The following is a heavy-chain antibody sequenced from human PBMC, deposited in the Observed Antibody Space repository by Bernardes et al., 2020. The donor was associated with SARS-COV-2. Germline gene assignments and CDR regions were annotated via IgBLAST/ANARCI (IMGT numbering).Heavy chain of an antibody. CDR2: VSFDGSDG. D-gene: IGHD5-12*01. Sequence: GGSLRLSCAASGFNFGSYAMHWVRQAPGKGLQWVAIVSFDGSDGKYPDSVRGRFTVSRDNSKKTLYLHMKNLKTEDTAIYYCARDLNSGYSKRQSDYWGPGTLVTVSS. V-gene: IGHV3-30*03. CDR1: GFNFGSYA. J-gene: IGHJ4*02. CDR3: ARDLNSGYSKRQSDY.